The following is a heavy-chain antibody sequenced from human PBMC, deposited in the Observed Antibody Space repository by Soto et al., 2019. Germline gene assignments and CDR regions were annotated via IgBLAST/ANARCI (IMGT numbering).Heavy chain of an antibody. V-gene: IGHV1-69*01. D-gene: IGHD1-26*01. Sequence: VQLVQSGAEVQKPGSSVKVSCKASGCTFSSYAVSWVRQAPGQGLEWMGGFIPLLGSANYAGKFHGRVTITAGESATIAFVELSNLRSEDTAVYYCAIGSTYSGEFDYWGQGTLVTVSS. CDR2: FIPLLGSA. J-gene: IGHJ4*02. CDR3: AIGSTYSGEFDY. CDR1: GCTFSSYA.